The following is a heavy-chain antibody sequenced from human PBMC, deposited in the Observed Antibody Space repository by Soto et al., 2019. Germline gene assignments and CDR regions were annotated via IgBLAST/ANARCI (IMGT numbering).Heavy chain of an antibody. CDR1: GFTFSSYA. D-gene: IGHD6-19*01. Sequence: GGSLRLSCAASGFTFSSYAMSWVRQAPGKGLEWVSGISGGGGATYYADSVKGRFTISRDNSKNTLSLQMNNLGAGDTAVYYWARGGLATYFDYWGQGTLVTVSS. V-gene: IGHV3-23*01. CDR3: ARGGLATYFDY. J-gene: IGHJ4*02. CDR2: ISGGGGAT.